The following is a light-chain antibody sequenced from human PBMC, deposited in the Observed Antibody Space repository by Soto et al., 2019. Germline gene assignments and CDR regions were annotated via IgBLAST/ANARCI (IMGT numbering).Light chain of an antibody. V-gene: IGLV2-11*01. CDR1: SSDVGGYNY. CDR2: DVS. Sequence: QSALTQPRSVSGSPGQSVTISCTGTSSDVGGYNYVSWYQQHPGKAPKLMIYDVSKRPSGVPDRFSGSKSGNAASLTISGLQAEDEADYYCFSYAGSYTFGVFGGGTKLTVL. CDR3: FSYAGSYTFGV. J-gene: IGLJ2*01.